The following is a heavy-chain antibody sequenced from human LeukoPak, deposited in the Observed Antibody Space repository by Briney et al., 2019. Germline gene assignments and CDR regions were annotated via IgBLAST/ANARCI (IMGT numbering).Heavy chain of an antibody. Sequence: GGPLKPSGEGPGFTFNTFWMNWFRKAPGKGLEWLATINQDGSEKYLVDSVKGRFTISRDDSKNTLFLQMNSLRADVTAVYFCAKQVGWGGYFSFLPFDFWGRGTLVTVSS. V-gene: IGHV3-7*03. CDR3: AKQVGWGGYFSFLPFDF. CDR2: INQDGSEK. CDR1: GFTFNTFW. D-gene: IGHD3-3*01. J-gene: IGHJ4*02.